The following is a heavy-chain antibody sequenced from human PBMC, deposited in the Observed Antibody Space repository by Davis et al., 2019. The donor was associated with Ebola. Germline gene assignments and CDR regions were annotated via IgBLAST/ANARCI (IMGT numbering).Heavy chain of an antibody. D-gene: IGHD1-14*01. CDR3: ANAELTDNYYYFFMDV. CDR1: GFSLNTRGVG. J-gene: IGHJ6*02. Sequence: SGPTLVKPTQTLSLTCTFSGFSLNTRGVGVGWIRQPPGKALEWLALIYWHDDKRYSPSVDSRVTITKDSSKNQVVLTMTNVDPVDTATYYCANAELTDNYYYFFMDVWGQGTTVTVSS. CDR2: IYWHDDK. V-gene: IGHV2-5*01.